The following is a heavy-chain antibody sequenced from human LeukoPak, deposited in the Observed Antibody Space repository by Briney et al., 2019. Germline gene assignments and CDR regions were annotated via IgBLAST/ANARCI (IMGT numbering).Heavy chain of an antibody. CDR1: GGSFSGYY. Sequence: SETLSLTCAVYGGSFSGYYWSWTRQPPGKGLEWIGEINHSGSTNYNPSLKSRVTISADTSKNQFSLKLSSVTAADTAVYYCARVVGITGTSRGVDYFDYWGQGTLVTVSS. V-gene: IGHV4-34*01. J-gene: IGHJ4*02. CDR3: ARVVGITGTSRGVDYFDY. D-gene: IGHD1-7*01. CDR2: INHSGST.